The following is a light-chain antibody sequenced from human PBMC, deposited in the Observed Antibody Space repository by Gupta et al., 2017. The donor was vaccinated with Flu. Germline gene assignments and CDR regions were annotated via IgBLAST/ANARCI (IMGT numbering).Light chain of an antibody. CDR2: GGS. V-gene: IGKV2-28*01. CDR1: QSRRHKNGYNY. CDR3: TQRLQTPLT. Sequence: VTPSASACISCSSMQSRRHKNGYNYLAWYPKKPGQCPQILIYGGSKGSYGVPDRFSGSGSGTDSTLKISRGEAEDVGVYYCTQRLQTPLTFGQGTKVDIK. J-gene: IGKJ2*01.